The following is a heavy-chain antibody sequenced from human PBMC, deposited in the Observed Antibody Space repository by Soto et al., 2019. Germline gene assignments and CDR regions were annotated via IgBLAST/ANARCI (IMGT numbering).Heavy chain of an antibody. V-gene: IGHV1-3*01. Sequence: QVQLVQSGAEMKKPGASVKVSCKSSGYTLNIYGIHWLRQAPGQSLEWMGWINGGTGNVEYSQRFQDRVIISRDTSASTDYMEVSRLTFDDTAIYRCARATIPSQPKGLDVWGQGTAVIVSS. D-gene: IGHD2-2*02. J-gene: IGHJ6*02. CDR2: INGGTGNV. CDR1: GYTLNIYG. CDR3: ARATIPSQPKGLDV.